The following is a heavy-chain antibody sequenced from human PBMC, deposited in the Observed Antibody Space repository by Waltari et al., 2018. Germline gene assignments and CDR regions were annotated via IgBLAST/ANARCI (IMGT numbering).Heavy chain of an antibody. V-gene: IGHV4-39*07. CDR1: GGSISSSSYY. CDR2: IYYSGTT. Sequence: QLQLQESGPGLVKPSETLSLTCTVSGGSISSSSYYWGWIRQPPGKGLEWIGSIYYSGTTYYNPSLKSRGTISVDTSKNQFSRKLSSVTAADTAVYYCASRTGQLVRVNPGDRYFDYWGQGTLVTVSS. J-gene: IGHJ4*02. D-gene: IGHD6-6*01. CDR3: ASRTGQLVRVNPGDRYFDY.